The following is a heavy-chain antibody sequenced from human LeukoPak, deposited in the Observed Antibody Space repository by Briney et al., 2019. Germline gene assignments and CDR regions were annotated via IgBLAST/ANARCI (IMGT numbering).Heavy chain of an antibody. J-gene: IGHJ5*02. CDR1: GITFSSFG. D-gene: IGHD1-14*01. CDR3: ARDAPVTAGPFDP. Sequence: GGSLRLSCAASGITFSSFGMHWVRHAPGKGLEWVAFIWYDGSNKYYADSVKGRFTISRDNSKNTLYLQMKSLRPQDTPVYYCARDAPVTAGPFDPWGQGTLVTVSS. V-gene: IGHV3-33*01. CDR2: IWYDGSNK.